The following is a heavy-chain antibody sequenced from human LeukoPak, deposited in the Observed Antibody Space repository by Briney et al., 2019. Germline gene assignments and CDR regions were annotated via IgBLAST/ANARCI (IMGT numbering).Heavy chain of an antibody. J-gene: IGHJ4*02. CDR2: ISGSGGST. V-gene: IGHV3-23*01. Sequence: GGSLRLSCAASGFTFSSYAMSWVRQAPGKGLEWVSAISGSGGSTYYADSVKGRFTISRDNSKNTLYLQMNSLRAEDTAVYYCAKKRSGSYYYDSSGPDYFDYWGQGTLVTVSS. CDR3: AKKRSGSYYYDSSGPDYFDY. CDR1: GFTFSSYA. D-gene: IGHD3-22*01.